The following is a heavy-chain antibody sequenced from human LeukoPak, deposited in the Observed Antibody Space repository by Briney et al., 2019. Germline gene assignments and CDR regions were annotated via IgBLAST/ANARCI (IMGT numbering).Heavy chain of an antibody. CDR3: ARGIHPDIVVVPAAHYYYYMDV. J-gene: IGHJ6*03. CDR1: GGTFSSYA. D-gene: IGHD2-2*01. V-gene: IGHV1-69*13. CDR2: LIPIFGTA. Sequence: SVKVSCMPSGGTFSSYAISWVRQAPGQGLEWMGGLIPIFGTANYAQKFQSRVTITADESTSPAYMELSSLRSEDTAVYYCARGIHPDIVVVPAAHYYYYMDVWGKGTTVTVSS.